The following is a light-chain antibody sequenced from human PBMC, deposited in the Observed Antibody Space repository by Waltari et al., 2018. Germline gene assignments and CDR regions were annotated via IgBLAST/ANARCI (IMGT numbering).Light chain of an antibody. J-gene: IGLJ2*01. CDR1: SSTIGTNY. Sequence: QSVLTQPPSVSAAPGQKVTISCPGHSSTIGTNYVTWYQQLPGTAPKLLIYDNNERPSGIPDRFSGSKSGTSATLGISGLQTGDEADYYCGTWDSSLSVGVFGGGTKLTVL. V-gene: IGLV1-51*01. CDR2: DNN. CDR3: GTWDSSLSVGV.